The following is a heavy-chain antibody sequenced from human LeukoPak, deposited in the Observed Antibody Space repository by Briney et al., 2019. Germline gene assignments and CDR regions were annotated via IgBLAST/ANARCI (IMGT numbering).Heavy chain of an antibody. Sequence: SETLSLTCTVSGGSISSYYWSWIRQPPGKGLEWIGCVYYSGSTNYSPSLKSRVTISVDTSKNQFSLRLSSVTAADTAVYYCARQYDFWSGLFDYWGQGTQVTVSS. CDR1: GGSISSYY. D-gene: IGHD3-3*01. V-gene: IGHV4-59*01. CDR2: VYYSGST. J-gene: IGHJ4*02. CDR3: ARQYDFWSGLFDY.